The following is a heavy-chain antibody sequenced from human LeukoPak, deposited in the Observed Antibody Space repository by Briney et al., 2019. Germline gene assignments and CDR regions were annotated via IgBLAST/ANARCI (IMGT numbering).Heavy chain of an antibody. J-gene: IGHJ4*02. CDR3: AKDQGYSYYYLDY. Sequence: GGSLRLSSAGSGFTFNNHAMSWVRQAPGKGLEWVSGINGNGASTYYSDSVKGRFTISRDNSKNTLYLQMSSLRAEDTAIYYCAKDQGYSYYYLDYWGQGTLVTVSS. V-gene: IGHV3-23*01. D-gene: IGHD5-18*01. CDR2: INGNGAST. CDR1: GFTFNNHA.